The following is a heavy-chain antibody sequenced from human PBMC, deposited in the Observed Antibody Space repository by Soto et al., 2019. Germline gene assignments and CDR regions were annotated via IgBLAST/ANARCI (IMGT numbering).Heavy chain of an antibody. D-gene: IGHD3-10*01. CDR2: IYYSGST. J-gene: IGHJ6*02. Sequence: SETLSLTCTVSGGSXSSSSYYWGWIRQPPGKGLEWIGSIYYSGSTYYNPSLKSRVTISVDTSKNQFSLKLSSVTAADTAVYYCASAQVLWFENYGMDVWGQGTTVTVSS. CDR1: GGSXSSSSYY. V-gene: IGHV4-39*01. CDR3: ASAQVLWFENYGMDV.